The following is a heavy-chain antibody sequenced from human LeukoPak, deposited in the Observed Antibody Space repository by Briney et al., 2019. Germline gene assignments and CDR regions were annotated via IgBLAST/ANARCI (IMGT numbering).Heavy chain of an antibody. CDR1: GYTFTGYY. D-gene: IGHD2-15*01. V-gene: IGHV1-2*02. CDR3: ARVRSHCSGGSCYSYYYYGMDV. J-gene: IGHJ6*02. Sequence: ASVKVSCKASGYTFTGYYMHWVRQAPGQGLEWMGWINPNSGGTSYAQKFQGRVTMTRDTSISTAYMELSRLRSDDTAVYYCARVRSHCSGGSCYSYYYYGMDVWGQGTTVTVSS. CDR2: INPNSGGT.